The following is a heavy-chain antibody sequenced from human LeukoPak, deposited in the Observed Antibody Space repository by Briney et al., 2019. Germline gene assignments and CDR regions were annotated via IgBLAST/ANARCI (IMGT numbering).Heavy chain of an antibody. CDR3: ARGSDFDY. CDR1: GYSISSGYY. CDR2: IYTSGST. Sequence: SETLSLTCTVSGYSISSGYYWGWIRQPAGKGLEWIGRIYTSGSTNYNPSLKSRVTMSVDTSKNQPSLKLSSVTAADTAVYYCARGSDFDYWGQGTLVTVSS. J-gene: IGHJ4*02. V-gene: IGHV4-4*07.